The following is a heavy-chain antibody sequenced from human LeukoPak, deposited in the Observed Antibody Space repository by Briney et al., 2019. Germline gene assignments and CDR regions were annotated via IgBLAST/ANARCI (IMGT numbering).Heavy chain of an antibody. CDR2: ISGSGGST. V-gene: IGHV3-23*01. D-gene: IGHD2-2*01. CDR3: AKAVVPAAVLYGMDV. J-gene: IGHJ6*02. Sequence: GGSLRLSCAASGFTFSSYAMSWVRQAPGKGLEWVSAISGSGGSTYYVDSVKGRFTISRDNSKNTLYLQMNSLRAEDTAVYYCAKAVVPAAVLYGMDVWGQGTTVTVSS. CDR1: GFTFSSYA.